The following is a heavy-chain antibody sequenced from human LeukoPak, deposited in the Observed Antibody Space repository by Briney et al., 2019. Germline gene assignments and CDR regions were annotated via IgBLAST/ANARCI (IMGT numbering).Heavy chain of an antibody. V-gene: IGHV3-30*04. CDR2: ISYDGSNK. Sequence: PGRSLRLSCAASGFTFSSYAMHWVRQAPGKGLEWVAVISYDGSNKYYADSVKGRFTIPRDNSKNTLYLQMNSLRAEDTAVYYCARVEVAAYAFDIWGQGTMVTVSS. J-gene: IGHJ3*02. D-gene: IGHD2-15*01. CDR1: GFTFSSYA. CDR3: ARVEVAAYAFDI.